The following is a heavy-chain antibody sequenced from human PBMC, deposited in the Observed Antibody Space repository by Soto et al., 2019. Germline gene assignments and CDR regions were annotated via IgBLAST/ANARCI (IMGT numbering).Heavy chain of an antibody. CDR1: GFTFSDYY. CDR3: ARDLSCSGGSCYSYYYYYGMDV. J-gene: IGHJ6*02. V-gene: IGHV3-11*04. D-gene: IGHD2-15*01. CDR2: ISSSGSTI. Sequence: PGGSLRLSCAASGFTFSDYYMSWIRQAPGKGLEWVSYISSSGSTIYYADSVKGRFTISRDNSKNTLYLQMNSLRAEDTAVYYCARDLSCSGGSCYSYYYYYGMDVWGQGTTVTVS.